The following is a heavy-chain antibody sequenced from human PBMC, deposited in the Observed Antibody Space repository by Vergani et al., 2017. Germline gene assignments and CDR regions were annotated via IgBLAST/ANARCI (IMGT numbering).Heavy chain of an antibody. V-gene: IGHV4-59*01. D-gene: IGHD3-3*01. CDR1: GGSISSYY. CDR3: ARVGVAYDFWSGYRPYNWFDP. CDR2: IYYSGST. J-gene: IGHJ5*02. Sequence: QVQLQESGPGLVKPSETLSLTCTVSGGSISSYYWSWIRQPPGKGLEWIGYIYYSGSTNYNPSLKSRVTISVDPAKNQFSLKLSSVTAADKAVYYCARVGVAYDFWSGYRPYNWFDPWGQGTLVTVSS.